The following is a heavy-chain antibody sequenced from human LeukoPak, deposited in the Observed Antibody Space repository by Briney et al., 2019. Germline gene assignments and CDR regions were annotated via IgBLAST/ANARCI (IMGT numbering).Heavy chain of an antibody. Sequence: SETLSLTCAVSGYCISSDYYWGWVRQHPGKWLEWIVTIYRTGSTYYNPSLKGRVTISVATCMNHVYLNLRYVTAPDTAVYSCARQKLVASAYIDYRGQGILVPVSS. D-gene: IGHD1-14*01. J-gene: IGHJ4*02. CDR1: GYCISSDYY. CDR2: IYRTGST. CDR3: ARQKLVASAYIDY. V-gene: IGHV4-38-2*01.